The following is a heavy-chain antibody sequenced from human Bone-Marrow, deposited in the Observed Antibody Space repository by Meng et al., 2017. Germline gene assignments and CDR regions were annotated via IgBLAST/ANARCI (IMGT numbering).Heavy chain of an antibody. Sequence: VKLDEWGAGLLKPSETLSLTCAVYGGSFSGYYWSWIRQPPGKGLEWIGEINHSGSTNYNPSLESRATISVDTSQNNLSLKLSSVTAADSAVYYCARGPTTMAHDFDYWGQGTLVTVSS. V-gene: IGHV4-34*01. D-gene: IGHD4-11*01. CDR1: GGSFSGYY. CDR2: INHSGST. J-gene: IGHJ4*02. CDR3: ARGPTTMAHDFDY.